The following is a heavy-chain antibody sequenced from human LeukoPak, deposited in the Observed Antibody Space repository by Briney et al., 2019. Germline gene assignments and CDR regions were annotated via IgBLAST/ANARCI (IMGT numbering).Heavy chain of an antibody. J-gene: IGHJ4*02. CDR2: IYSGGSA. D-gene: IGHD1-1*01. Sequence: PGGSLRLSCAASGFTVSSNYMSWVRQAPGKGLEWVSMIYSGGSAYYANSVKGRFTISRDNSKNTVYLEMNSLRPEDTAVYYCARDRAETTSYFVYWGQGTLVTVSS. CDR1: GFTVSSNY. CDR3: ARDRAETTSYFVY. V-gene: IGHV3-66*02.